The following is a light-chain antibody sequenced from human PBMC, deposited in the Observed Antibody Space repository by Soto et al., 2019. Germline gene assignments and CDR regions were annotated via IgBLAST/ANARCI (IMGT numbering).Light chain of an antibody. CDR1: QTISSW. CDR3: QQLNAYPLT. Sequence: IQLTQSPSTLSGSVGDRVTLTCRASQTISSWLAWYQQKPGKAPKLLIYPASTLQSGVPARFSGSGSGTEFTLTISSLQSEDFATYYCQQLNAYPLTFGGGTKVDIK. J-gene: IGKJ4*01. V-gene: IGKV1-9*01. CDR2: PAS.